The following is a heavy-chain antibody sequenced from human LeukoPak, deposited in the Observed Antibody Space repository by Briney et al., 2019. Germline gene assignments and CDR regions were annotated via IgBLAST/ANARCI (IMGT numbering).Heavy chain of an antibody. CDR1: GFTFSSYS. D-gene: IGHD3-22*01. CDR2: ISSSSSYI. V-gene: IGHV3-21*04. Sequence: PGGSLRLSCAASGFTFSSYSMNWARQAPGKGLEWVSSISSSSSYIYYADSVKGRFTISRDNAKNSLYLQMNSLRAEDTAVYYCARGFDSSGYYYSYWGQGTLVTVSS. CDR3: ARGFDSSGYYYSY. J-gene: IGHJ4*02.